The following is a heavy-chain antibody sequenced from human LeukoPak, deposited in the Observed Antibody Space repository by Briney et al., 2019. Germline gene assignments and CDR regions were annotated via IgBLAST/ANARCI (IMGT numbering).Heavy chain of an antibody. CDR2: IIPIFGTA. D-gene: IGHD4-23*01. J-gene: IGHJ5*02. CDR1: GGTFISYA. Sequence: SVKVSCKASGGTFISYAISWVRQAPGQGLEWMGGIIPIFGTANYAQKFQGRVTITTDESTSTAYMELSSLRSEDTDVYYCARGGESEGNFGGPNWFDPWGQGTMVTVSS. CDR3: ARGGESEGNFGGPNWFDP. V-gene: IGHV1-69*05.